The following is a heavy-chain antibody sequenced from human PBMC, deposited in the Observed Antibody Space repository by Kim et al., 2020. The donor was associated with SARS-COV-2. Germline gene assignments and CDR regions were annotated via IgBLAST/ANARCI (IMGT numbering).Heavy chain of an antibody. V-gene: IGHV3-23*03. CDR1: GFPLSSYA. CDR2: IYSGGTGT. J-gene: IGHJ3*02. D-gene: IGHD1-26*01. Sequence: GGSLRLSCAASGFPLSSYAMSWVRQAPGMGLEWVSVIYSGGTGTNYADSVKGRFTISRDSAKNTLYLQMNSLTAEDTALYYCARDSRGYTGIRLSFDIWGQGTMVTVSS. CDR3: ARDSRGYTGIRLSFDI.